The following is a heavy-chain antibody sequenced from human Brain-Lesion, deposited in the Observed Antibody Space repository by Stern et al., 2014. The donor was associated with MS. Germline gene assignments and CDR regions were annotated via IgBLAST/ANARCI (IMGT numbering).Heavy chain of an antibody. CDR1: GYTLTELS. Sequence: QEQLVQSGAEVKNPGASVKVSCKVSGYTLTELSMHWVRQAPRKGLEWMGGFDPEDGETIYAQKFQGRVTMTEDTSTDTAYMELSSLRSEDTAVYYCATLSPGAGGNYYRHFDYWGQGTLVTVSS. CDR2: FDPEDGET. CDR3: ATLSPGAGGNYYRHFDY. J-gene: IGHJ4*02. V-gene: IGHV1-24*01. D-gene: IGHD1-26*01.